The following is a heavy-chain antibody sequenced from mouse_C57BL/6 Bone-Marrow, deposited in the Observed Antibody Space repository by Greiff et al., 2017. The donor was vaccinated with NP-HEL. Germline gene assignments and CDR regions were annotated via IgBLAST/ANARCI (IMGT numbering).Heavy chain of an antibody. Sequence: DVKLVESGEGLVKPGGSLKLSCAASGFTFSSYAMSWVRQTPEKRLEWVAYISSGGDYIYYADTVKGRFTISRDNARNTLYLQMSSLKSEDTAMYYCTREDYYGSSPWYFDVWGTGTTVTVSS. CDR1: GFTFSSYA. CDR2: ISSGGDYI. V-gene: IGHV5-9-1*02. D-gene: IGHD1-1*01. J-gene: IGHJ1*03. CDR3: TREDYYGSSPWYFDV.